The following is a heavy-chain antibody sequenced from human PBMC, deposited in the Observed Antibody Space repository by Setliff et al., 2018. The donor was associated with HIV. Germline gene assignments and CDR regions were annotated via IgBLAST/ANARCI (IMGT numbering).Heavy chain of an antibody. D-gene: IGHD2-8*02. CDR2: VYHRGIT. Sequence: PSETLSLTCAVSGVSISSDNWWTWVRQPPGKGLEWIGEVYHRGITEYNPSLKSRVTISVDKSMNQFSLKLTSVTDADTAVYYCARGRCTGGTCSGRYSYLRIDVWGKGTTVTVSS. CDR3: ARGRCTGGTCSGRYSYLRIDV. J-gene: IGHJ6*03. V-gene: IGHV4-4*02. CDR1: GVSISSDNW.